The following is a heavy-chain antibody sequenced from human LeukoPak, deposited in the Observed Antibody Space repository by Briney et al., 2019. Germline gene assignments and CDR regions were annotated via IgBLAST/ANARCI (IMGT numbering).Heavy chain of an antibody. D-gene: IGHD5-12*01. CDR2: INQDGSEE. J-gene: IGHJ4*02. V-gene: IGHV3-7*01. Sequence: GGSLRLSCAASGFTFSSYAMSWVRQAPGKGLEWVAQINQDGSEEYYMDSVKARFTISRDNAKNSVFLQVNSLRAEDTAVYYCVRDGGVSGYDLLDYWGQGTLVTVSS. CDR1: GFTFSSYA. CDR3: VRDGGVSGYDLLDY.